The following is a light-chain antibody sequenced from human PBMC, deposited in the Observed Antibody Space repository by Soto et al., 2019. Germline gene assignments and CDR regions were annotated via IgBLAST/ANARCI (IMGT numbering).Light chain of an antibody. Sequence: EIMLTQSPGTLSLSSGERATLSCRASQSVYSSYLAWYQQRPGQAPRLLFYDASIRATGIPDRFSGSGSGTDFSLTISRLEPEDFAVYYCHQYGSSPWTFGQGTKVEIK. V-gene: IGKV3-20*01. CDR1: QSVYSSY. CDR2: DAS. CDR3: HQYGSSPWT. J-gene: IGKJ1*01.